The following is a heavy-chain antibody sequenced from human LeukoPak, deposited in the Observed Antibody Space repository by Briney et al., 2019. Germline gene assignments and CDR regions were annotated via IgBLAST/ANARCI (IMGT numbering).Heavy chain of an antibody. Sequence: ASVKVSCKASGGTFSSYAISWVRQAPGQGLEWMGWISGYNGNTNYAVKLPGRVSVTTDISTSTAYMELRSLRPDDTAAYYCARACTSTSCHENNWFDPWGQGTLVTVSS. CDR3: ARACTSTSCHENNWFDP. V-gene: IGHV1-18*01. CDR2: ISGYNGNT. J-gene: IGHJ5*02. D-gene: IGHD2-2*01. CDR1: GGTFSSYA.